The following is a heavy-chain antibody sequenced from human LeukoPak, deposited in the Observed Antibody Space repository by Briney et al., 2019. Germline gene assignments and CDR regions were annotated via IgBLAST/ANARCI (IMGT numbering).Heavy chain of an antibody. D-gene: IGHD2-15*01. V-gene: IGHV3-23*01. CDR3: AKDQGDSSDY. Sequence: GGSLRLSCAASGFTFSSYAMSWVRQAPGKGLEWVSAISGSASSTYYADSVKGRFIISRDNSKNTLYLQMNSLRAEDTALYYCAKDQGDSSDYWGQGTLVTVSS. CDR2: ISGSASST. J-gene: IGHJ4*02. CDR1: GFTFSSYA.